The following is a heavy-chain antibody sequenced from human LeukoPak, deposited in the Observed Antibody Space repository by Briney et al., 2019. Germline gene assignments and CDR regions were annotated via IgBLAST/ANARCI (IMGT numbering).Heavy chain of an antibody. V-gene: IGHV3-30*18. CDR1: GFTFSSYG. D-gene: IGHD3-10*01. CDR3: AKGGLYDYSSGSYDFAVY. CDR2: ISYDGSNK. J-gene: IGHJ4*02. Sequence: GRSLRLSCAASGFTFSSYGMHWVRQAPGKGLEWVAVISYDGSNKYYADSVKGRFTISRDNSKNTLYLQMNSLRADDTAVYYCAKGGLYDYSSGSYDFAVYGGQGTRVTVS.